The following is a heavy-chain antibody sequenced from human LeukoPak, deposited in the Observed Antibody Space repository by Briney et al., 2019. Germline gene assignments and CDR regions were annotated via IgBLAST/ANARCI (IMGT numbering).Heavy chain of an antibody. CDR3: ATSRSRPYEFDY. J-gene: IGHJ4*02. Sequence: GASVKVSCKASGGTFSSYAISWVRQAPGQGLEWMGGIIPIFGTANYAQKFQGRVTITADESTSTAYMELSSLRAEDTAVYYCATSRSRPYEFDYWGQGTLVTVSS. V-gene: IGHV1-69*13. D-gene: IGHD3-16*01. CDR2: IIPIFGTA. CDR1: GGTFSSYA.